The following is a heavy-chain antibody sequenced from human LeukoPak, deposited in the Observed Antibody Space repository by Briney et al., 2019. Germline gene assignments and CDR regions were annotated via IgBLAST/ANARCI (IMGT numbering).Heavy chain of an antibody. CDR3: TKKITFYYESSGYD. D-gene: IGHD3-22*01. V-gene: IGHV3-9*01. CDR2: VSWNSNYI. Sequence: GRSLRLSCAASGFSFDDYAMHWVRQAPGKGLEWVSGVSWNSNYIYYAGSVKGRFTISRDNSKNTLYLQMNSLRAEDTAVYYCTKKITFYYESSGYDWGQGTLVTVSS. CDR1: GFSFDDYA. J-gene: IGHJ4*02.